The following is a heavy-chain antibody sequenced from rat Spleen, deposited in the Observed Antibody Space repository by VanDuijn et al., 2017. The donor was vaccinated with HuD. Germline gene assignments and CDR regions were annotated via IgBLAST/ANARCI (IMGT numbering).Heavy chain of an antibody. D-gene: IGHD1-8*01. CDR1: GFTFSDYY. J-gene: IGHJ2*01. Sequence: EVQLVESGGGLVQPGRSLKLSCAASGFTFSDYYMAWVRQAPKKGLEWVASISYEGSSTYYGDSVKGRFTISRDNAKSTLYLQMNSLRSEDTATYYCARLNYSSAWYFDYWGQGVMVTVSS. V-gene: IGHV5-22*01. CDR3: ARLNYSSAWYFDY. CDR2: ISYEGSST.